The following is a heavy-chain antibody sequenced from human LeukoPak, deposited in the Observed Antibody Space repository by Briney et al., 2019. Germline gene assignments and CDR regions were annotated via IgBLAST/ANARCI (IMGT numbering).Heavy chain of an antibody. Sequence: GRSLRLSCAASGFTFSSYGMHWVRQAPGKGLEWVAVISYDGSNKYYADSVKGRFTISRDNSKNTLYLQMNSLRAEGTAVYYCAKDKDGYNDYWGQGTLVTVSS. CDR2: ISYDGSNK. D-gene: IGHD5-24*01. CDR1: GFTFSSYG. V-gene: IGHV3-30*18. J-gene: IGHJ4*02. CDR3: AKDKDGYNDY.